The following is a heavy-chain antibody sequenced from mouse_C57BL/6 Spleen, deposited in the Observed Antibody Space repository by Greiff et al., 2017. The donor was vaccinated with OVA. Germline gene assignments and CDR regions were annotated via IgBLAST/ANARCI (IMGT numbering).Heavy chain of an antibody. V-gene: IGHV1-59*01. CDR3: GLSSGYVWFAY. D-gene: IGHD3-2*02. CDR1: GYTFTSYW. J-gene: IGHJ3*01. Sequence: QVQLQQPGAELVRPGTSVKLSCKASGYTFTSYWMHWVKQRPGQGLEWIGVIDPSDSYTNYNQKFKGKATLTVDTSSSTAYMQLSSLTSEDSAVYYCGLSSGYVWFAYWGQGTLVTVSA. CDR2: IDPSDSYT.